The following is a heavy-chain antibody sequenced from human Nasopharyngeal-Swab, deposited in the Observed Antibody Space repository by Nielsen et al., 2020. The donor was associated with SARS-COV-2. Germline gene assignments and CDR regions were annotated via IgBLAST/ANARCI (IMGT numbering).Heavy chain of an antibody. V-gene: IGHV4-59*08. Sequence: SETLSLTCTVSGDSINNYYWNWIRQPPGKGLEWFGYIYYSGSTNYNPSLKSRLTISVDTSKNQFSLKLSSVTAADTAVYYCARQEGKYYDGRGRGMDVWGQGTTVTVSS. CDR1: GDSINNYY. J-gene: IGHJ6*02. CDR2: IYYSGST. D-gene: IGHD3-22*01. CDR3: ARQEGKYYDGRGRGMDV.